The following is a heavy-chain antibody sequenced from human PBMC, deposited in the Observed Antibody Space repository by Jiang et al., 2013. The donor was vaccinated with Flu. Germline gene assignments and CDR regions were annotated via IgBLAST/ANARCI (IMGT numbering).Heavy chain of an antibody. CDR2: AYFRSYWYD. Sequence: QTLSLTCAISGDSVSSNTAAWNWIRQSPSRGLEWLGRAYFRSYWYDEYAESVKSRITINPDTSKNQFPLQLKFVTPEDTAVYYCARGTFGVTDSWGQGTLVTVSS. CDR1: GDSVSSNTAA. CDR3: ARGTFGVTDS. D-gene: IGHD3-10*01. V-gene: IGHV6-1*01. J-gene: IGHJ5*01.